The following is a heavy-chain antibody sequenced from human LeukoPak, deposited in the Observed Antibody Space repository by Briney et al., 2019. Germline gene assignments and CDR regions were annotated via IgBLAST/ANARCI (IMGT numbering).Heavy chain of an antibody. J-gene: IGHJ4*02. CDR1: GGSFSGYY. CDR2: INHSGST. Sequence: SETLSLTCAVYGGSFSGYYWSWIRQPPGNGLEWIGEINHSGSTNYNPSLKSRVTISVDTSKNQFSLKLSSVTAADTAVYYCARDRYSSSSGLDYWGQGTLVTVSS. CDR3: ARDRYSSSSGLDY. D-gene: IGHD6-6*01. V-gene: IGHV4-34*01.